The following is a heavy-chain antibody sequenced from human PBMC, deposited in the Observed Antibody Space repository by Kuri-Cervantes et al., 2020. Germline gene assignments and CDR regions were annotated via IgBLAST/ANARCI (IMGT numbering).Heavy chain of an antibody. CDR2: IYSCGST. Sequence: GESLKISCAASGFTFSSYEMNWVRQAPGKGLEWVSVIYSCGSTYYADSVKGRFTISRDNAKNSLYLQMNSLRAEDTALYYCAKGNIYSNYALFYWGQGTLVTVSS. D-gene: IGHD4-11*01. V-gene: IGHV3-53*05. CDR1: GFTFSSYE. J-gene: IGHJ4*02. CDR3: AKGNIYSNYALFY.